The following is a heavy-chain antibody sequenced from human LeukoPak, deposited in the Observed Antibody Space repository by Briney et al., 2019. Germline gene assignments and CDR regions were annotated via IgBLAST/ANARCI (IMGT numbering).Heavy chain of an antibody. V-gene: IGHV3-11*06. Sequence: PGGSLRLSCAASGFTFSDYYMSWIRQAPGKGLEWVSYISSSSSYTNYADSVKGRFTISRDNAKNSLYPQMNSLRAEDTAVYYCARDLVVVPAARSYYYYGMDVWGKGTTVTVSS. CDR1: GFTFSDYY. J-gene: IGHJ6*04. CDR2: ISSSSSYT. CDR3: ARDLVVVPAARSYYYYGMDV. D-gene: IGHD2-2*01.